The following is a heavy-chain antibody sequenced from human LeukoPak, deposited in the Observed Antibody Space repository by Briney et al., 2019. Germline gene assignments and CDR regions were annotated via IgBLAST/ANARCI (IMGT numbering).Heavy chain of an antibody. J-gene: IGHJ4*02. Sequence: GSSVKVSCKASGGTFSSYAISWVRQAPGQGLEWMGRITPILGIANYAQKFQDRVTITADKSTSTAYMELSSLRSEDTAVYYCARGPNTAGVYWGQGTLVTVSS. V-gene: IGHV1-69*04. CDR3: ARGPNTAGVY. D-gene: IGHD5-18*01. CDR1: GGTFSSYA. CDR2: ITPILGIA.